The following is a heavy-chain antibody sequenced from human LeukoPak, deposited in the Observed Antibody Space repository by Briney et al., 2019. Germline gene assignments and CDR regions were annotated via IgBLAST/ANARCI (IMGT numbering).Heavy chain of an antibody. J-gene: IGHJ4*02. CDR2: ISSSSSYI. V-gene: IGHV3-21*01. D-gene: IGHD6-6*01. CDR1: GFTFSSYS. CDR3: ARAHQYSSSSNY. Sequence: GGSLRLSCAASGFTFSSYSMNWVRQAPGKGLEWVSSISSSSSYIYYADSVKGRFTISRDNAKNSLHLQMNSLRAEDTAVYYCARAHQYSSSSNYWGQGTLVTVSS.